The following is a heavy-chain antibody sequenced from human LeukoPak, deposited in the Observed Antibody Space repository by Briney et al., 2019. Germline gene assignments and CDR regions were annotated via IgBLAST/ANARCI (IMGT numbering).Heavy chain of an antibody. V-gene: IGHV4-39*01. Sequence: PSETLSLTCTVSGGSISSTDYYWGWIRQPPGKGLEWIGSIYYSGSTYYNPSLKSRVTISVDTSKNQFSLKLSSVTGADTAVYYCARHSYYYDTSGYYYYFDYWGQGTLVTVSS. J-gene: IGHJ4*02. CDR1: GGSISSTDYY. CDR3: ARHSYYYDTSGYYYYFDY. CDR2: IYYSGST. D-gene: IGHD3-22*01.